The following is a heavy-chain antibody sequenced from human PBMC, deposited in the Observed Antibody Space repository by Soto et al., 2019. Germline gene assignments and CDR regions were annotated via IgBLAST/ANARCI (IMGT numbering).Heavy chain of an antibody. CDR3: ARGWGIVVVPAAMVFDP. D-gene: IGHD2-2*01. V-gene: IGHV4-34*01. Sequence: QVQLQQWGAGLLKPSETLSLTCAVYGGSFSGYYWSWIRQPPGKGLEWIGEINHSGSTNYNPSLKSRVPISVDTSKNQFSLKLSSVTAADTVVYYCARGWGIVVVPAAMVFDPWGQGTLVTVSS. CDR2: INHSGST. CDR1: GGSFSGYY. J-gene: IGHJ5*02.